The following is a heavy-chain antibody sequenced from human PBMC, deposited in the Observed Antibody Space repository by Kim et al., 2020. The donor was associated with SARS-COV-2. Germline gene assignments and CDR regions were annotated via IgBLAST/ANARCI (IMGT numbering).Heavy chain of an antibody. J-gene: IGHJ1*01. Sequence: GGSLRLSCAASGFTFGSYWMTWVRQAPGKGLEWVANIKQDGTQQYYVDSVRGRFTVSRDGANMYLQMNSLRAEDMAVYYCARTLTGTTESFEYWGRGTLV. D-gene: IGHD3-9*01. CDR2: IKQDGTQQ. CDR1: GFTFGSYW. V-gene: IGHV3-7*03. CDR3: ARTLTGTTESFEY.